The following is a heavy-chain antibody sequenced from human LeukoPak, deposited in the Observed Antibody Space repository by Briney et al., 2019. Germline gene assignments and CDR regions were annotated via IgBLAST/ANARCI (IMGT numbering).Heavy chain of an antibody. D-gene: IGHD3-16*01. CDR2: INPSGTA. CDR3: ARGDRGETTGQSYYYYYYMEV. V-gene: IGHV1-46*01. Sequence: ASVKVSCKAFGYTFTRYEIHRVRQAPGQGLEWVGIINPSGTAYYAQNFQGRVTMTRDMSTSTVYMDLSSVRSEDTAVYYCARGDRGETTGQSYYYYYYMEVWGKGTTVTISS. CDR1: GYTFTRYE. J-gene: IGHJ6*03.